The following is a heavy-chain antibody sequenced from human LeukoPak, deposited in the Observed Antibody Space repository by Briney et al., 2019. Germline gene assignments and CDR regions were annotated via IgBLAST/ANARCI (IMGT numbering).Heavy chain of an antibody. Sequence: SETLSLTCIVSGGSISRYYWSWIRQPPGKGLEWIGYIYYSGSTNYNPPLKSRVTISVDTSKNQFSLKLSPVTAADTAVYYCARAVDTSGYYYYGLDVWGQGTTVTVSS. CDR3: ARAVDTSGYYYYGLDV. J-gene: IGHJ6*02. D-gene: IGHD3-22*01. CDR1: GGSISRYY. CDR2: IYYSGST. V-gene: IGHV4-59*01.